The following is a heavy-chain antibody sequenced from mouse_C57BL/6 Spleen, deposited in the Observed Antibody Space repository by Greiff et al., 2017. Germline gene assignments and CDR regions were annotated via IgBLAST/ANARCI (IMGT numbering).Heavy chain of an antibody. CDR2: ILPGSGST. D-gene: IGHD1-1*01. Sequence: QVQLQQSGAELMKPGASVKLSCKASGYTFTGYWITWVKQRPGHGLEWIGEILPGSGSTNYNEKFKGKTTFTADTSSNTAYMQLSSLTTEDSAIDYWTRRGITRIPAMDYWGQGTSVTVSS. J-gene: IGHJ4*01. V-gene: IGHV1-9*01. CDR1: GYTFTGYW. CDR3: TRRGITRIPAMDY.